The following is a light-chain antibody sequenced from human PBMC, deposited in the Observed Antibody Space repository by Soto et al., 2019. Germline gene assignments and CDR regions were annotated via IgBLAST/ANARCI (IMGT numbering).Light chain of an antibody. CDR2: GAS. J-gene: IGKJ2*01. V-gene: IGKV3-15*01. CDR3: QQYNNWPPMYT. Sequence: EIVTTQSPATLSVSPGERATLSCRASQSVSSLLAWYQQKPGQAPRLLIYGASTRATGIPARFSGSGSGTEFTLTISSLQSEDFAVYYCQQYNNWPPMYTFGQGTKLEIK. CDR1: QSVSSL.